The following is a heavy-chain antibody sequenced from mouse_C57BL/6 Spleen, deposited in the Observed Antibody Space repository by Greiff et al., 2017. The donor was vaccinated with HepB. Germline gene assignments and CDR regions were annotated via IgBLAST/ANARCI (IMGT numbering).Heavy chain of an antibody. CDR3: ARSVYYGSLFAY. CDR1: GYTFTSYW. CDR2: INPSSGYT. Sequence: VQGVESGAELAKPGASVKLSCKASGYTFTSYWMHWVKQRPGQGLEWIGYINPSSGYTKYNQKFKDKATLTADKSSTTAYMQLSSLTYADSAVYYGARSVYYGSLFAYWGQGTLVTVSA. J-gene: IGHJ3*01. D-gene: IGHD1-1*01. V-gene: IGHV1-7*01.